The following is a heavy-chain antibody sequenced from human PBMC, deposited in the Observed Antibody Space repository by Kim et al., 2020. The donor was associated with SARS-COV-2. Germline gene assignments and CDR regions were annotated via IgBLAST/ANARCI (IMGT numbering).Heavy chain of an antibody. J-gene: IGHJ3*02. CDR3: VRGGSGGLDI. CDR2: MNLNGSES. D-gene: IGHD2-15*01. CDR1: GFTFKYYG. Sequence: GGSLRLSCAASGFTFKYYGMHWVRQAPGKGLVWLSRMNLNGSESTYADSVKGRFTISRDNIKNTLYLQMNSLGAEDTAVYYCVRGGSGGLDIWGQGKMVT. V-gene: IGHV3-74*01.